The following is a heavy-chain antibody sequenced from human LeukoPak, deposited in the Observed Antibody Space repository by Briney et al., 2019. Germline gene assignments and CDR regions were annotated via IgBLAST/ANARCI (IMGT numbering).Heavy chain of an antibody. D-gene: IGHD6-13*01. J-gene: IGHJ4*02. CDR3: ARVAAAGPFDY. V-gene: IGHV3-21*01. CDR1: GFTFSSYS. CDR2: ISSSSSYI. Sequence: GGSLRLSCAASGFTFSSYSMTWVRQAPGKGLEWVSSISSSSSYIYYADSVKGRFTISRDNAKNSLYLQMNSLRAEDTAVYYCARVAAAGPFDYWGQGTLVTVSS.